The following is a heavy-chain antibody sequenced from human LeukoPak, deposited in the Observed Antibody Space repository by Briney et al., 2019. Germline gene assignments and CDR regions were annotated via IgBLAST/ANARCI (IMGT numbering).Heavy chain of an antibody. CDR2: IYPGDSDT. CDR3: VRHQIVGATRSPFDY. D-gene: IGHD1-26*01. Sequence: GESLKISCKGSGYSFATYWIGWVRQTPGKGLEWMGIIYPGDSDTRYSPSFQGQVTISADKSINTAYLQWSSLKTSDTAMYYCVRHQIVGATRSPFDYWGQGTLVTVSS. J-gene: IGHJ4*02. V-gene: IGHV5-51*01. CDR1: GYSFATYW.